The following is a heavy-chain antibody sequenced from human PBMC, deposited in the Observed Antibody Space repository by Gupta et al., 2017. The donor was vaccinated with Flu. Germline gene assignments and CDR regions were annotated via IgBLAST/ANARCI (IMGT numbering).Heavy chain of an antibody. V-gene: IGHV3-48*03. J-gene: IGHJ4*02. CDR1: GFTLSSYD. CDR2: ISSRGVT. D-gene: IGHD3-16*01. Sequence: EVQLVESGGGLVQPGGSLRLSCAASGFTLSSYDMSWVRQAPGRGLEWVSFISSRGVTYYGDPVRGRFTISRDNAKNSLYQEMSGLRDEDTAVYYCARGHWANWGQGTLVTVSS. CDR3: ARGHWAN.